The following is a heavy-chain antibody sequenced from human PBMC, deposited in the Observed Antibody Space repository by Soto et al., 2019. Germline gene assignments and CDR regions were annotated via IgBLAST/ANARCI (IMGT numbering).Heavy chain of an antibody. V-gene: IGHV4-34*01. D-gene: IGHD2-8*02. Sequence: ETLSLTCAVYGGSFSGYYWSWIRQPPGKGLEWIGEINHSGSTNYNPSLKSRVTISVDTSKNQFSLKLSSVTAADTAVYYCARGQSSLLLDCWGQGILVTVSS. CDR3: ARGQSSLLLDC. J-gene: IGHJ4*02. CDR1: GGSFSGYY. CDR2: INHSGST.